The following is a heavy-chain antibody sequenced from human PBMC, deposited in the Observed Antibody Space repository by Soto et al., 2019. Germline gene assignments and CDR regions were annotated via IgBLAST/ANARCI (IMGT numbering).Heavy chain of an antibody. D-gene: IGHD1-1*01. CDR2: IYYSGST. CDR1: GGSISSYY. Sequence: SETLSLTCTVSGGSISSYYWSWIRQPPGKGLEWIGYIYYSGSTNYNPSLKSRVTISVNTSKNQFSLKLSSVTAADTAVYYCARSPPGRSPPPQLSFAPWGQGTLVPVSS. J-gene: IGHJ5*02. V-gene: IGHV4-59*08. CDR3: ARSPPGRSPPPQLSFAP.